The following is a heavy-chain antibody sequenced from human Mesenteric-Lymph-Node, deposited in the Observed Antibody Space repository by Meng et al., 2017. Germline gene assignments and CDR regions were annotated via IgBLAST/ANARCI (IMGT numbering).Heavy chain of an antibody. Sequence: GGSLRLSCAASGFTFSTYETNWVRQAPGGGLEWVAYISGSGSSIYYAASVKDRFTVARDNSKNTLYLQMNSLRVEDTAVYFCAREGGLVVLVAATHGAFNVWGPGTMVTVSS. CDR2: ISGSGSSI. CDR3: AREGGLVVLVAATHGAFNV. D-gene: IGHD2-15*01. CDR1: GFTFSTYE. V-gene: IGHV3-48*03. J-gene: IGHJ3*01.